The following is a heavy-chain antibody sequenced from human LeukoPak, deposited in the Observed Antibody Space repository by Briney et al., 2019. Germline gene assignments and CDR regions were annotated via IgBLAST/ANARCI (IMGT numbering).Heavy chain of an antibody. J-gene: IGHJ4*02. CDR2: INHDSTGP. D-gene: IGHD3-9*01. CDR1: GFSFRGYW. CDR3: ARAGPDWRIDS. Sequence: RGSLRLSCAASGFSFRGYWMHWGRQAPGHGLVWVALINHDSTGPNYADSLKSRLSISRDSAKDALDLQMNSLRGEDTAVYCCARAGPDWRIDSWGQGTLVTVSS. V-gene: IGHV3-74*01.